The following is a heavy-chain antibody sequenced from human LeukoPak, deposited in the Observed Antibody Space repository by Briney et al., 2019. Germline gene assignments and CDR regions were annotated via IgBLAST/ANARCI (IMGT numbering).Heavy chain of an antibody. D-gene: IGHD2-2*01. Sequence: GGSLRLSCAASGFTFSSYAMSWVRQAPGKGLEWVSAISGSGGSTYYAASVKGRFTISRDNSKNTLYLQMNSLRAEDTAVFYCARDSASCRGCAFDVWGHRTLVTVSS. V-gene: IGHV3-23*01. J-gene: IGHJ3*01. CDR3: ARDSASCRGCAFDV. CDR2: ISGSGGST. CDR1: GFTFSSYA.